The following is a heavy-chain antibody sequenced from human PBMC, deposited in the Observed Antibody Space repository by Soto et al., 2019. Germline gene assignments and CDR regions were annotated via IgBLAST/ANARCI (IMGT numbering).Heavy chain of an antibody. Sequence: EVQLVESGGGLVKPGGSLRLSCAASGFTFSSYSMNWVRQAPGKGLEWVSSISSSSSYIYYADSVKGRFTISRDNAQNXXYMQMNGMRAEDTAVYYCARVYGDYGDYHYYGMDVWGQGTTVTVSS. CDR2: ISSSSSYI. J-gene: IGHJ6*02. D-gene: IGHD4-17*01. CDR3: ARVYGDYGDYHYYGMDV. CDR1: GFTFSSYS. V-gene: IGHV3-21*01.